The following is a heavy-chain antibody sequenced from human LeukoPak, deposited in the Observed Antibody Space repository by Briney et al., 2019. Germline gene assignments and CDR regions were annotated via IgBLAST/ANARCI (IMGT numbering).Heavy chain of an antibody. V-gene: IGHV3-30*02. Sequence: GGSLRLSCAASGFTFSSYGMHWVRQAPGKGLEWVAFIRYDGSNKYYADSVKGRFTISRDNSKNTLYLQMNSLRAEDTAVYYCARGVGATPAHYDYWGQGTRVTVSS. CDR2: IRYDGSNK. J-gene: IGHJ4*02. CDR3: ARGVGATPAHYDY. D-gene: IGHD2-15*01. CDR1: GFTFSSYG.